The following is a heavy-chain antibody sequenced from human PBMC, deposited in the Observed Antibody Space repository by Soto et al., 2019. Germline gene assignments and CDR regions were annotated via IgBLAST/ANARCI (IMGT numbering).Heavy chain of an antibody. CDR2: ISSSSSTI. D-gene: IGHD6-19*01. CDR3: ARERAVGIAVALNWFDP. J-gene: IGHJ5*02. CDR1: GFTFSSYS. Sequence: GGSLRPSCAASGFTFSSYSMNCVRQAPGKGLEWVSYISSSSSTIYYADSVKGRFTISRDNAKNSLYLQMNSLRDEDTAVYYCARERAVGIAVALNWFDPWGQGTLVTVSS. V-gene: IGHV3-48*02.